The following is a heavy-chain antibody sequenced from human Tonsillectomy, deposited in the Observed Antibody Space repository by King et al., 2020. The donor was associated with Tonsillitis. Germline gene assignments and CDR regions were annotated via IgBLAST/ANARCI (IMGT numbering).Heavy chain of an antibody. D-gene: IGHD6-19*01. CDR1: GFTFSSYA. V-gene: IGHV3-23*04. J-gene: IGHJ4*02. CDR3: DKGAPGIAVSGSGAFDY. CDR2: ISGSGGST. Sequence: VQLVESGGDLVQPGGSLRLSCAASGFTFSSYAMNWVRQAPGKGLEWVSGISGSGGSTYYADSVKGRFTISRDNSKNTLYLQMNSLRAEDTAVYYCDKGAPGIAVSGSGAFDYWGQGTLVTVSS.